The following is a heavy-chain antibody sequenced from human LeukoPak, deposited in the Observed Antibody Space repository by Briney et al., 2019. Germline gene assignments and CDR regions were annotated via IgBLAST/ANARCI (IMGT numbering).Heavy chain of an antibody. CDR3: ARGSSWF. J-gene: IGHJ4*02. Sequence: GGSLRLSCAASGFTFDDYAMHWVRQAPGKGLEWVSGISWNSGSIGYADSVKGRFTISRDNAKNSLYLQMNSLRAEDTALYYCARGSSWFWGQGTLVTVSS. D-gene: IGHD6-13*01. CDR2: ISWNSGSI. CDR1: GFTFDDYA. V-gene: IGHV3-9*01.